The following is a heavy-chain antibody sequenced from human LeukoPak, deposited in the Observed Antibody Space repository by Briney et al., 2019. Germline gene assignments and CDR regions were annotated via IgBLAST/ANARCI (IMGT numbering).Heavy chain of an antibody. Sequence: SETLSLTCAVYGGSFSGYYWSWIRQPPGKGLEWIGEINHSGSTNYNPSLKSRVTISVDTSKNQFSLKLSSVTAADTAVYYCARGTVRYYYDSSGYYDYWGQGTLVTVSS. D-gene: IGHD3-22*01. CDR3: ARGTVRYYYDSSGYYDY. J-gene: IGHJ4*02. CDR1: GGSFSGYY. CDR2: INHSGST. V-gene: IGHV4-34*01.